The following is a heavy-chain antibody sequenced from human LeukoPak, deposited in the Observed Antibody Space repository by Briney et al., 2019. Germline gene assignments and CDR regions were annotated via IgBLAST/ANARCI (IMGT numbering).Heavy chain of an antibody. CDR2: ISGSGGST. V-gene: IGHV3-23*01. Sequence: GGSLRLSCAASGFTSSSYAMSWVRQAPGKGLEWVSAISGSGGSTYYADSVKGRFTISRDNSKNTLYLQMNSLRAEDTAVYYCARLDYYDSSGYSVWGQGTLVTVSS. CDR3: ARLDYYDSSGYSV. J-gene: IGHJ4*02. CDR1: GFTSSSYA. D-gene: IGHD3-22*01.